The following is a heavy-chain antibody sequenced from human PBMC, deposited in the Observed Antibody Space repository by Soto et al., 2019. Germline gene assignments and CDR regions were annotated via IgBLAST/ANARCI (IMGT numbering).Heavy chain of an antibody. V-gene: IGHV6-1*01. CDR1: GDSVSSNSAA. Sequence: SQTLSLTCAISGDSVSSNSAAWNWIRQSPSRGLEWLGRTYYRSKWINDYAVSARGRITINPDTSKNQFSLQLNSVTPEDTAVYYCARDPPDFLSGLDSWGQGTVVTISS. CDR3: ARDPPDFLSGLDS. J-gene: IGHJ4*02. D-gene: IGHD1-26*01. CDR2: TYYRSKWIN.